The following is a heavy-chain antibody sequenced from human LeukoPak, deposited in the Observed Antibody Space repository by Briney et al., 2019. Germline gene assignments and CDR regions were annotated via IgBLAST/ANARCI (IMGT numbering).Heavy chain of an antibody. CDR3: ARSPEIEYYDFWSGYSWFDP. D-gene: IGHD3-3*01. CDR1: GFSMSSSGYY. Sequence: PSETLSLTCTVSGFSMSSSGYYWGWIRQPPGKGLEWIGSIYYSGYTYYNPSLKSRVTISVDTSKNQFSLKLSSVTAADTAVYYCARSPEIEYYDFWSGYSWFDPWGQGTLVTVSS. CDR2: IYYSGYT. V-gene: IGHV4-39*07. J-gene: IGHJ5*02.